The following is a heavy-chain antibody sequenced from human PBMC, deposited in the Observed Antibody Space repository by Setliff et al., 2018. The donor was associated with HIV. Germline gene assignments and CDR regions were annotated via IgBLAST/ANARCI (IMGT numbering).Heavy chain of an antibody. D-gene: IGHD3-3*01. CDR3: ARPSFGIGGGSIFDS. V-gene: IGHV4-39*01. CDR2: IHHSGST. CDR1: GPSVSNTDYY. Sequence: SQTLSLTCTVSGPSVSNTDYYWGWIRLPPGKGLEWIASIHHSGSTWYNPSLKSRVTISADMSKNQFSLKLFSVTAADTAVYYCARPSFGIGGGSIFDSWGQGTVVTVSS. J-gene: IGHJ4*02.